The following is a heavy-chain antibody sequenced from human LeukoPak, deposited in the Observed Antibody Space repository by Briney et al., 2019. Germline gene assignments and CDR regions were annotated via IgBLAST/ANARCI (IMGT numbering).Heavy chain of an antibody. CDR2: ISSSGSTI. CDR3: ARLAAIAVAGTD. Sequence: GGSLRLSCAASGFTFSSYEMNWVRQAPGEGLEWVSYISSSGSTIYYADSVKGRFTISRDNDKNSLYLQMNSLRAEDTAVYYCARLAAIAVAGTDWGQGTLVTVSS. J-gene: IGHJ4*02. V-gene: IGHV3-48*03. D-gene: IGHD6-19*01. CDR1: GFTFSSYE.